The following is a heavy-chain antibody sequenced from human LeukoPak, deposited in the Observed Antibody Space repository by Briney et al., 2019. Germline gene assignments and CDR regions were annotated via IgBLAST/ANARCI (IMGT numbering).Heavy chain of an antibody. CDR3: ARVNDYYYGSGSYLAEDY. J-gene: IGHJ4*02. V-gene: IGHV3-30*03. D-gene: IGHD3-10*01. CDR2: ISYDGSNK. CDR1: GFTVSSNY. Sequence: PGGSLRLSCAASGFTVSSNYMSWVRQAPGKGLEWVAVISYDGSNKYYADSVKGRFTISRDNSKNTLYLQMNSLRAEDTAVYYCARVNDYYYGSGSYLAEDYWGQGTLVTVSS.